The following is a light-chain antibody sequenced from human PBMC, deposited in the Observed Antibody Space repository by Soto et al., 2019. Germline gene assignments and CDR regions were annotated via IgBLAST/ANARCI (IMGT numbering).Light chain of an antibody. J-gene: IGLJ2*01. Sequence: QSVLTQPPSASGTPGQRVTISCSGSSSNIGSNYVYWYQQLPGTAPKPLIYRNNQRPSGVPDRFSGSKSGTSASLAISGLRSEDEADYYCAAWDDSLSGLFGGGTKVTVL. CDR2: RNN. CDR1: SSNIGSNY. V-gene: IGLV1-47*01. CDR3: AAWDDSLSGL.